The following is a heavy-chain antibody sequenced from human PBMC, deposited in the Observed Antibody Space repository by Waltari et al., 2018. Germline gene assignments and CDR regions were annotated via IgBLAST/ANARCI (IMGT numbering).Heavy chain of an antibody. CDR2: ITHTGDS. V-gene: IGHV4-34*01. CDR3: GRAPATSWFGYSVY. Sequence: QVQLQQWGAGLLKPSETLSLTCGESGASFGGFYWSWIRQAPGKGLEWIGDITHTGDSNINPSLKSRLSISVDTSKGQFSLELTSVTPADTAVYYCGRAPATSWFGYSVYWGQGTVVTVSS. CDR1: GASFGGFY. J-gene: IGHJ4*02. D-gene: IGHD2-2*01.